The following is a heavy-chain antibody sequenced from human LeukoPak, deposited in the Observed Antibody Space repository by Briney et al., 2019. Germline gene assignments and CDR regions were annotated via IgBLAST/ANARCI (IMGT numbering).Heavy chain of an antibody. V-gene: IGHV1-2*02. CDR2: INPNSGGT. J-gene: IGHJ3*02. Sequence: ASVKVSCKASGYTFTDYFMHWVRQAPGQGLEWMGWINPNSGGTNYAQKFQGRVTMTRDTSFSTAYMELSRLRSDDTAVYYCARPPGSGYYTNFAFDIWGQGTMVTVSS. CDR1: GYTFTDYF. D-gene: IGHD3-3*01. CDR3: ARPPGSGYYTNFAFDI.